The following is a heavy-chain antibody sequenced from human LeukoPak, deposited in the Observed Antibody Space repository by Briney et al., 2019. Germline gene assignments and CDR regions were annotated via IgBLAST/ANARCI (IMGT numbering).Heavy chain of an antibody. CDR2: IRHDGSNK. V-gene: IGHV3-30*02. CDR3: AKDLAARREDAFDI. Sequence: GGSLRLSCAASGFTFSSYGMHWVRQAPGKGLEWVAFIRHDGSNKYYPDSVKGRFTISRDNSKNTLYLQMNSLRTEDTAVYYCAKDLAARREDAFDIWGQGTMVTVSS. CDR1: GFTFSSYG. D-gene: IGHD6-6*01. J-gene: IGHJ3*02.